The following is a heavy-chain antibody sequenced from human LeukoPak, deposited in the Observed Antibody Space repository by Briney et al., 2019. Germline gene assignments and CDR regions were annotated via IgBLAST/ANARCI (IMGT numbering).Heavy chain of an antibody. CDR2: IKQDGSEK. V-gene: IGHV3-7*01. CDR3: ARGAYYDSYFDY. CDR1: GSTFSSYW. D-gene: IGHD3-22*01. J-gene: IGHJ4*02. Sequence: GGSLRLSCAASGSTFSSYWMSWVRQAPGKGLEWVANIKQDGSEKYYVDSVKGRFTISRDNAKNSLYLQMNSLRAEDTAVYYCARGAYYDSYFDYWGQGTLVTVSS.